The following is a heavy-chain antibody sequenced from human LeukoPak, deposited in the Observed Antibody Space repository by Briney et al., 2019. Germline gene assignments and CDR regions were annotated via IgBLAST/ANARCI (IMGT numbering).Heavy chain of an antibody. J-gene: IGHJ6*04. Sequence: SETLSLTCTVSGGSVSSSSYYWGWIRQPPGKGLEWIGSIYYSGSTYYNPSLKSRVTISVDTSKNQFSLKLSSVTAADTAVYYCARQSTADVWGKGPTVTVSS. D-gene: IGHD2-2*01. CDR1: GGSVSSSSYY. CDR2: IYYSGST. V-gene: IGHV4-39*01. CDR3: ARQSTADV.